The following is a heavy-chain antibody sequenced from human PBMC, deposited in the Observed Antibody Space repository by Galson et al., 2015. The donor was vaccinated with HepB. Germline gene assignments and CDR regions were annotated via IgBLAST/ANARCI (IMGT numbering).Heavy chain of an antibody. CDR2: IWYDGSNK. J-gene: IGHJ4*02. V-gene: IGHV3-33*06. CDR3: AKDGRREEYCSSTSCYGLFDY. Sequence: SLRLSCAASGFTFSSYGMHWVRQAPGKGLEWVAAIWYDGSNKYYADSVKGRFTISRDNSKNTLYLQMNSLRAEDTAVYYCAKDGRREEYCSSTSCYGLFDYWGQGTLVTVSS. CDR1: GFTFSSYG. D-gene: IGHD2-2*01.